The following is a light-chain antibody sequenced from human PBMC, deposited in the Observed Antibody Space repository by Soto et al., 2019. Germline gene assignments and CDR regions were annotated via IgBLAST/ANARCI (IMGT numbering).Light chain of an antibody. Sequence: QSVLTQPPSVSAAPGQKVTISCAGSGSNVGNHYVSWYQQLPGTAPKLLIYDDNKRPSGIPDRFSGSKSATSATLGITGLQTGDDAVYYCGAWDDGLSAYVFGPGTKVTVL. V-gene: IGLV1-51*01. CDR2: DDN. J-gene: IGLJ1*01. CDR1: GSNVGNHY. CDR3: GAWDDGLSAYV.